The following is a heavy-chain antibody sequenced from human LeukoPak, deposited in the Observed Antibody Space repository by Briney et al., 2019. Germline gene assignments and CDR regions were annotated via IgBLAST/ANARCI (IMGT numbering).Heavy chain of an antibody. CDR3: AKELALRYFDWLAPNYYYYYGMDV. J-gene: IGHJ6*02. V-gene: IGHV3-30*02. CDR2: IRYDGSNK. Sequence: PGGSLRLSCAASGFTFSSYGMPWVRQAPGKGLEWVAFIRYDGSNKYYADSVKGRFTISRDNSKNTLYLQMNSLRAEDMAVYYCAKELALRYFDWLAPNYYYYYGMDVWGQGTTVTVSS. CDR1: GFTFSSYG. D-gene: IGHD3-9*01.